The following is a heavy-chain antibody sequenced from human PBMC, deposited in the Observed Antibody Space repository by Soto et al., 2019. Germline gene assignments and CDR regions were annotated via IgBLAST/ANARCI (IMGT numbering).Heavy chain of an antibody. CDR3: AADFQWGGDFWRGYDPYGMDV. J-gene: IGHJ6*02. V-gene: IGHV1-58*01. CDR2: IVVGSGNT. Sequence: SVKVSCKASGFTFTSSAVQWVRQARGQRLEWIGWIVVGSGNTNYAQKFQERVTITRDMSTSTAYRELSSLRSEDTAVYYCAADFQWGGDFWRGYDPYGMDVWGQGTTVTVSS. D-gene: IGHD3-3*01. CDR1: GFTFTSSA.